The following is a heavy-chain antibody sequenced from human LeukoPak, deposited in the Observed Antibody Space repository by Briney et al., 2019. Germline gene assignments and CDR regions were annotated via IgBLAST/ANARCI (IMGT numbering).Heavy chain of an antibody. Sequence: GASVKVSCKASGGTFSSYAISWVRQAPGQGLEWMGGIIPIFGTANYAQKFQGRVTITTDESTSTVYMELSSLRSEDTAVYYCAYYYDSSGYRGDYWGQGTLVTVSS. CDR1: GGTFSSYA. V-gene: IGHV1-69*05. CDR3: AYYYDSSGYRGDY. CDR2: IIPIFGTA. D-gene: IGHD3-22*01. J-gene: IGHJ4*02.